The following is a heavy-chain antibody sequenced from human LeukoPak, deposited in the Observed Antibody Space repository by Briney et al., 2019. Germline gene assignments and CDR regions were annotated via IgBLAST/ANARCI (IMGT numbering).Heavy chain of an antibody. Sequence: PSETLSLTCTVSGGSISSSSYYWSWIRQPPGKGLEWIGYIYYSGSTNYNPSLKSRVTISVDTSKNQFSLKLSSVTAADTAVYYCARGGLTGYSDYWGQGTLVTVSS. D-gene: IGHD3-9*01. V-gene: IGHV4-61*01. CDR2: IYYSGST. J-gene: IGHJ4*02. CDR3: ARGGLTGYSDY. CDR1: GGSISSSSYY.